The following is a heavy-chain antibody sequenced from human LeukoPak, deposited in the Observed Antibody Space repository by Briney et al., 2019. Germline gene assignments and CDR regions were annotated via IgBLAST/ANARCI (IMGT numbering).Heavy chain of an antibody. CDR3: VRGRFLEWLTLFDY. CDR2: INPNSGGT. CDR1: GYTFTGYY. D-gene: IGHD3-3*01. Sequence: ASVKVSCKASGYTFTGYYMHWVRQAPGQGLEWMGWINPNSGGTNYAQKFQGRVTMTRDTSISTAYMELSRLRSDDTAVYYCVRGRFLEWLTLFDYWGQGTLVTAPS. V-gene: IGHV1-2*02. J-gene: IGHJ4*02.